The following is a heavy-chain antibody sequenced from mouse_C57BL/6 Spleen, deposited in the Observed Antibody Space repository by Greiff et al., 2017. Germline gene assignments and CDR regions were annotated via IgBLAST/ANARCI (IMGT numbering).Heavy chain of an antibody. CDR1: GYIFTSYW. D-gene: IGHD1-1*01. CDR3: AREDYGSSPDFDY. J-gene: IGHJ2*01. Sequence: VQLQQPGAELVKPGASVKMSCKASGYIFTSYWITWVKQRPGQGLEWIGDIYPVSGSTNYNEQFKSKATLTVDTSSSTAYMQLSSLTSEDSAVYYCAREDYGSSPDFDYWGQGTTLTVSS. CDR2: IYPVSGST. V-gene: IGHV1-55*01.